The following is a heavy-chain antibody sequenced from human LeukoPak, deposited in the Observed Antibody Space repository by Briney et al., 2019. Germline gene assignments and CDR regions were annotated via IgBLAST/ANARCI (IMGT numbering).Heavy chain of an antibody. V-gene: IGHV4-39*01. CDR1: GGSISSSNY. CDR3: ARRMGRRFGERYYYYHYMDV. Sequence: SETLSLTCTVSGGSISSSNYWGWIRPPPGKGREWIGSIFYSGSTYYNPSLKSRVTISVDTSKNQFSLKLTSVTAADTAVYYCARRMGRRFGERYYYYHYMDVWGKGTTVTISS. J-gene: IGHJ6*03. D-gene: IGHD3-10*01. CDR2: IFYSGST.